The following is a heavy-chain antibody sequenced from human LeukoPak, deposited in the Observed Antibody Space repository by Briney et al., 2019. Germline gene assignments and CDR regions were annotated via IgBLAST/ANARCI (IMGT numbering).Heavy chain of an antibody. CDR1: GGSISSYY. D-gene: IGHD3-10*01. CDR2: IYIRGTS. V-gene: IGHV4-4*07. J-gene: IGHJ4*02. Sequence: SETLSLTCTVSGGSISSYYWSWIRQPAGKGLEWIGRIYIRGTSNYNPSLKSRVTISADTSKNQFSLKVISVTAADTAVYYCARHRTRYGSGSSYNYWGQGTLITVSS. CDR3: ARHRTRYGSGSSYNY.